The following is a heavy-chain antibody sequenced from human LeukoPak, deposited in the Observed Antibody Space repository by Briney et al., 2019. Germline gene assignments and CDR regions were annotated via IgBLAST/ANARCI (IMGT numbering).Heavy chain of an antibody. J-gene: IGHJ5*02. CDR3: GRGGPYCSSTSCYIDH. CDR2: IGTAGDT. Sequence: GGSLRLSCAASGFTFSSYDMHWVRQATGKGLEWVSAIGTAGDTYYPGSVKGRFTISRENAKNSLFLQMNSLRAEDTALYYCGRGGPYCSSTSCYIDHWGQGTLVTVSS. V-gene: IGHV3-13*01. CDR1: GFTFSSYD. D-gene: IGHD2-2*02.